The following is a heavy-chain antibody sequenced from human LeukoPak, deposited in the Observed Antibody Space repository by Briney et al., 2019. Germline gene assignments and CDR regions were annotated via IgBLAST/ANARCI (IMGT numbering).Heavy chain of an antibody. CDR1: GFTFSSYG. CDR2: IRYDGSNK. D-gene: IGHD1-1*01. V-gene: IGHV3-30*02. J-gene: IGHJ4*02. CDR3: ARDRDLNLGGLFGY. Sequence: GGSLRLSCAASGFTFSSYGMHWVRQAPGKGLEWVAFIRYDGSNKYYTDSVKGRFTISRDNSKNTLYLQMNSLRAEDTAVYYCARDRDLNLGGLFGYWGQGTLVTVSS.